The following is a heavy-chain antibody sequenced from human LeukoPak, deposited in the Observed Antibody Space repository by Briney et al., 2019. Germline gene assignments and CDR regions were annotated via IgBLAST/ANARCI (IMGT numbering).Heavy chain of an antibody. CDR3: ARLGYCSSTSCYGNWFDP. Sequence: GGSLRLSCKGSGYSFTSYWIGWVRQMPGKGLEWMGIIYPGDSDTRYSPSFQGQVTTSAAKSISTAYLQWSSLKASDTAMYYCARLGYCSSTSCYGNWFDPWGQGTLVTVSS. V-gene: IGHV5-51*01. D-gene: IGHD2-2*01. CDR1: GYSFTSYW. CDR2: IYPGDSDT. J-gene: IGHJ5*02.